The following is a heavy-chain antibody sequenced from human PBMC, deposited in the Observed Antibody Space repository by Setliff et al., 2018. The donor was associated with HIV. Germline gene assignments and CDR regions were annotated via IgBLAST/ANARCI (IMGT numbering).Heavy chain of an antibody. CDR2: IFSSGNT. CDR1: GGSISNYY. J-gene: IGHJ4*02. V-gene: IGHV4-4*07. CDR3: ARAPFPVAGFDYFDH. D-gene: IGHD6-19*01. Sequence: SETLSLTCEVSGGSISNYYWSWIRQPAGKGLEWIGRIFSSGNTYYNPSLKSRVTMSVDTSKNQFSLNLNSVAAADTAIYYCARAPFPVAGFDYFDHWGQGTQVTVSS.